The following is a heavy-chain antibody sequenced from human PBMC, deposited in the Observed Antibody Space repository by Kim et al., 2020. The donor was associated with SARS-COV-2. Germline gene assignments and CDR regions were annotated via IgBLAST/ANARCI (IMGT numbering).Heavy chain of an antibody. J-gene: IGHJ6*02. D-gene: IGHD3-22*01. CDR1: GGSISSGSYY. Sequence: SETLSLTCTVSGGSISSGSYYWSWIRQPAGKGLEWIGRIYTSGSTNYNPSLKSRVTISVDTSKNQFSLKLSSVTAADTAVYYCARDEYDSSGYFRSYYYYGMDVWGQGTTVTVSS. V-gene: IGHV4-61*02. CDR2: IYTSGST. CDR3: ARDEYDSSGYFRSYYYYGMDV.